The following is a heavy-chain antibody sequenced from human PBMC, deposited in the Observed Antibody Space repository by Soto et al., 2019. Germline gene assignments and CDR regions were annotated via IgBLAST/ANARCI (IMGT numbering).Heavy chain of an antibody. D-gene: IGHD1-1*01. V-gene: IGHV4-59*12. CDR2: IYHTGST. CDR1: GGSISNSY. Sequence: SETLSLTCSVSGGSISNSYWNWIRQPPGKGLEWIGSIYHTGSTYYSKSLRSRLTMSVDTSKSQFSLRLSSVTAADTAVYYCARATGTLRSRNCDYWGQGSLVTVSS. J-gene: IGHJ4*02. CDR3: ARATGTLRSRNCDY.